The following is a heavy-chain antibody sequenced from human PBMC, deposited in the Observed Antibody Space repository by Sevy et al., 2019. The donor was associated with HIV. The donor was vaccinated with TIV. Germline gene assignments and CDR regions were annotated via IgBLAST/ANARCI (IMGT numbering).Heavy chain of an antibody. D-gene: IGHD2-2*01. Sequence: GESLKISCAASGFTFSSYGMNWVRQAPGKGLEWVAVISYDGTNKYYADSVKGQFTISRDNFKNTLYLQMDSLRAEDTAVYYCARGSGVAAASFDYWGQGALVTVSS. J-gene: IGHJ4*02. CDR3: ARGSGVAAASFDY. CDR2: ISYDGTNK. CDR1: GFTFSSYG. V-gene: IGHV3-30-3*01.